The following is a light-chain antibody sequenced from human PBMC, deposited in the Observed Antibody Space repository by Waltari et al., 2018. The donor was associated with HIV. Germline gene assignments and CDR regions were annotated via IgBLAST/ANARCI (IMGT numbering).Light chain of an antibody. V-gene: IGLV2-14*03. CDR2: DVS. Sequence: QSALTQPASVSGSPGQSITIPCTGTSSDVGVYTYVSWYHQHPGKAPKCIIYDVSYRPSGVSDRFSASKSGNTASLTISGLQAEDEATYYCSSYTSGYTLDILFGGGTKLTVL. CDR3: SSYTSGYTLDIL. CDR1: SSDVGVYTY. J-gene: IGLJ2*01.